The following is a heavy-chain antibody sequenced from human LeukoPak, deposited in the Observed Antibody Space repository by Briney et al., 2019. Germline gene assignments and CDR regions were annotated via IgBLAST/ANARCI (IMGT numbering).Heavy chain of an antibody. CDR1: GFTFSSYS. CDR2: ISSSSSYI. D-gene: IGHD3-10*01. V-gene: IGHV3-21*01. CDR3: ARDPTTYGSGSYYYYFDY. J-gene: IGHJ4*02. Sequence: GGSLRLSCAASGFTFSSYSMNWVRQAPGKGLEWVSSISSSSSYIYYADSVKGRFTISRDNAKDSLFLQMNSLRAEDTAVYYCARDPTTYGSGSYYYYFDYWGQGTLVTVSS.